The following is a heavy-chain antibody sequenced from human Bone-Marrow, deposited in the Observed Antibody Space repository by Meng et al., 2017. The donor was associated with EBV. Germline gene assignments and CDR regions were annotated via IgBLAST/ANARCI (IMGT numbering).Heavy chain of an antibody. CDR1: GGSKSSSGDY. V-gene: IGHV4-39*01. Sequence: LQLQEAGPVLVKPSETLSLTCSVSGGSKSSSGDYWGWTRQPPGKGLEWIGSIYYSGSTYYNPSLKSRVTISVDTSKNQFSLKLSSVTAADTAVYYCARHYYDFWSGYYIDYWGQGTLVTVSS. J-gene: IGHJ4*02. D-gene: IGHD3-3*01. CDR2: IYYSGST. CDR3: ARHYYDFWSGYYIDY.